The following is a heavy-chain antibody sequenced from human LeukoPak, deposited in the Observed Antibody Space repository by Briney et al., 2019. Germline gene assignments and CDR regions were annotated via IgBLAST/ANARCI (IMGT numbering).Heavy chain of an antibody. V-gene: IGHV3-21*01. CDR1: GFTFSRSA. Sequence: TGGSLRLSCATSGFTFSRSAMNWVRQAPGRGLEWVSSISSDSYYIYYGDSLKGRFTISRDNAKNSLFLQMNSLRSEDTAVYYCARDRGGGSLDYWGQGTLVTVPS. J-gene: IGHJ4*02. CDR3: ARDRGGGSLDY. D-gene: IGHD3-16*01. CDR2: ISSDSYYI.